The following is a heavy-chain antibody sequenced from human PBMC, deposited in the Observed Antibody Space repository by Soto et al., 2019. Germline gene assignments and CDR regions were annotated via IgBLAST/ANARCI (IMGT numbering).Heavy chain of an antibody. CDR3: ARGAASIAAQSTRTTNDY. V-gene: IGHV4-34*01. CDR2: INHSGST. CDR1: GGSFSGYY. Sequence: PSETLSLTCAVYGGSFSGYYWSWIRQPPGKGLEWIGEINHSGSTNYNPSLKSRVTISVDTSKNQFSLKLSSVTAADTAVYYCARGAASIAAQSTRTTNDYWGQGTLVTVSS. J-gene: IGHJ4*02. D-gene: IGHD6-6*01.